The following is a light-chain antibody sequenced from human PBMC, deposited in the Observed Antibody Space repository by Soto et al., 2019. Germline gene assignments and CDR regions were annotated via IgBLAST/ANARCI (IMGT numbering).Light chain of an antibody. J-gene: IGKJ1*01. Sequence: AIQMTQPPSSLSASVGDRVTITCRASQGIRDDLGWYQQKPGKAPKLLIYSASSLQSGVPSRFRGSGSGTDFTLTISSLQHEDFATYYCLQDYNYPWTFGPGTKVDIK. CDR2: SAS. CDR3: LQDYNYPWT. CDR1: QGIRDD. V-gene: IGKV1-6*01.